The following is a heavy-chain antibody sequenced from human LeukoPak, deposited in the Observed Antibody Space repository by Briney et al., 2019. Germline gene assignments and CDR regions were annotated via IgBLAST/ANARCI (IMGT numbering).Heavy chain of an antibody. CDR1: GFTFCSYA. CDR3: AKGKRYYGSGSPEVYFDY. J-gene: IGHJ4*02. D-gene: IGHD3-10*01. V-gene: IGHV3-23*01. CDR2: LSGSGGST. Sequence: GGCLSLSCAASGFTFCSYAMSWVRQAPGRGLEWVSALSGSGGSTYYANTVKGRSTISRDNSKNTLYLQINSLRAENTAVYYCAKGKRYYGSGSPEVYFDYWGQGTLVTVSS.